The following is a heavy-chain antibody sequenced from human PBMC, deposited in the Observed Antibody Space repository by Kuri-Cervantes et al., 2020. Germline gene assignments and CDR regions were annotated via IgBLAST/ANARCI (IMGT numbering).Heavy chain of an antibody. V-gene: IGHV3-21*01. Sequence: GGSLRLPCAASGFTFSSNDMNWVRQAPGKGLEWVSSISSSSSYIYYADSVKGRFTISRDNAKNSLYLQMNSLRAEDTAVYHCAKDSLQRWRYEGGYVDYWGQGTLVTVSS. CDR3: AKDSLQRWRYEGGYVDY. CDR2: ISSSSSYI. J-gene: IGHJ4*02. D-gene: IGHD3-3*01. CDR1: GFTFSSND.